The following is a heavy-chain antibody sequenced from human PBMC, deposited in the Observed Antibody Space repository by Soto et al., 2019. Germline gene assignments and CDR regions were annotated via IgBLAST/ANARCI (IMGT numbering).Heavy chain of an antibody. CDR3: TRHPEYSSGWYDS. Sequence: PGGSLRLSCAASGFTFSGSAMHWVRQASGKGLEWVGRIRSKANSYATAYAASVKGRFTISRDDSKNTAYLQMNSLKTEDTAVYYCTRHPEYSSGWYDSWGQGTLVTVS. V-gene: IGHV3-73*01. CDR2: IRSKANSYAT. CDR1: GFTFSGSA. J-gene: IGHJ4*02. D-gene: IGHD6-19*01.